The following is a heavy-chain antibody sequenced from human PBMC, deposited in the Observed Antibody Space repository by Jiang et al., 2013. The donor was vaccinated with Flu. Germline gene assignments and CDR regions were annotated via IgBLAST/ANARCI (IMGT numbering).Heavy chain of an antibody. J-gene: IGHJ4*02. V-gene: IGHV3-7*01. Sequence: KQDGSEGYYVDSVKGRFTISRDNAKNSVSLQMNSLRAEDTAVYYCARVKTVAFDYWGQGTLVTVSS. CDR3: ARVKTVAFDY. D-gene: IGHD6-19*01. CDR2: KQDGSEG.